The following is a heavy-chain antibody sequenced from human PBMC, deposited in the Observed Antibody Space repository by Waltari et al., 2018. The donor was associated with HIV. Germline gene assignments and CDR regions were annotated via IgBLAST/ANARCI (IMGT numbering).Heavy chain of an antibody. Sequence: LQLQESGPGLVKPSQTLSLTCTVPVGSLRSSSYSWAWLRPPPGKGLEWIGSIYYSGSTYYNPSLKSRVTISVDTSKNQFSLKLSSVTAADTAVYYCARLYYGSGSRGRDYWGQGTLVTVSS. V-gene: IGHV4-39*01. D-gene: IGHD3-10*01. J-gene: IGHJ4*02. CDR1: VGSLRSSSYS. CDR3: ARLYYGSGSRGRDY. CDR2: IYYSGST.